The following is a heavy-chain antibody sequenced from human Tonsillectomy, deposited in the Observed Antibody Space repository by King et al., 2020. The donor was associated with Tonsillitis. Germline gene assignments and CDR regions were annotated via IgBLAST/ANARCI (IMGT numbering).Heavy chain of an antibody. CDR3: ARGQGYYDREYYFDY. J-gene: IGHJ4*02. Sequence: QLQESGSGLVKPSQTLSLTCAVSGGSISSGAYSWSWIRQPPGKGLEWIGYIYHSGSTYYNPSLKSRVTISVDRSKNQFSLKLSSVTAAETAVYYCARGQGYYDREYYFDYWGQGTLVTVSS. CDR2: IYHSGST. D-gene: IGHD3-22*01. CDR1: GGSISSGAYS. V-gene: IGHV4-30-2*01.